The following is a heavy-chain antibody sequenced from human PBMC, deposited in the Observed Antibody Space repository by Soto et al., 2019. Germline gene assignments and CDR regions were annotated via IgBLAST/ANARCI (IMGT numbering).Heavy chain of an antibody. CDR1: GHSLNKYD. CDR3: SHTGDP. Sequence: ASVMLSCKSSGHSLNKYDINWVRQAPGQGLEWMGWVNPNSGETGFAQKFQGRITMTRNTSINTVYMELRSIRSDDTAVYFCSHTGDPRG. J-gene: IGHJ5*02. CDR2: VNPNSGET. V-gene: IGHV1-8*01. D-gene: IGHD2-8*02.